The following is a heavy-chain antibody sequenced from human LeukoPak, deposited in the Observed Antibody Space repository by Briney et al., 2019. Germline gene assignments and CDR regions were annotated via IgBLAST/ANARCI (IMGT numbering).Heavy chain of an antibody. D-gene: IGHD6-19*01. V-gene: IGHV3-73*01. CDR2: IRSKANSYAT. J-gene: IGHJ4*02. CDR3: TRLSSGWSYYFAY. Sequence: GGSLRLSCAASGFTFSGSAMHWVRQASGKGLEWVGRIRSKANSYATAYAASVKGRFTISRDDSKNTAYLQMNSLKTEDTAVYYCTRLSSGWSYYFAYWGQGTLVTVSS. CDR1: GFTFSGSA.